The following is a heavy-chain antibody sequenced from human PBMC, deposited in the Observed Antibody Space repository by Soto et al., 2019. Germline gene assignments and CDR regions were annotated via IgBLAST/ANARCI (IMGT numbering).Heavy chain of an antibody. V-gene: IGHV3-23*01. Sequence: GGSLRLSCAASGFTFSSYAMSWVRQAPGKGLEWVSAISGSGGSTYYADSVKGRFTISRDNSKNTLYLQMNSLRAEDTAVYYCAKTKTYDDYAGYYFDYWGQGTLVTVSS. D-gene: IGHD4-17*01. CDR2: ISGSGGST. CDR3: AKTKTYDDYAGYYFDY. J-gene: IGHJ4*02. CDR1: GFTFSSYA.